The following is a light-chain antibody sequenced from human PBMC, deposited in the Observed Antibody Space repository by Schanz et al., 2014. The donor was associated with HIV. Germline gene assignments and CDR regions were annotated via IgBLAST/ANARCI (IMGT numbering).Light chain of an antibody. CDR2: KAS. Sequence: DIQMTQSPSTLSASVGDRVTITCRASQSISSWLAWYQQKPGKAPKLLIYKASSLESGVPSRFSGSGSGTEFTLTISSLQPDDFAPYYCQQYNSYNTFGQGTKLEVK. V-gene: IGKV1-5*03. J-gene: IGKJ2*01. CDR1: QSISSW. CDR3: QQYNSYNT.